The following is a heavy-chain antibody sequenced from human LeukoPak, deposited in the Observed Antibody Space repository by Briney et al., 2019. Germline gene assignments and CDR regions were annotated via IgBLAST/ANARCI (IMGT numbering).Heavy chain of an antibody. CDR1: GYTFTSYA. J-gene: IGHJ6*02. CDR3: AGAGLPYYYYGMDV. D-gene: IGHD4-11*01. Sequence: ASVKVSCTASGYTFTSYAMNWVRQVPGQGLEWMGWINTNTGNPTYAQGFTGRFVFSLDTSVSTAYLQISSLKAEDTAVYYCAGAGLPYYYYGMDVWGQGTTVTVSS. CDR2: INTNTGNP. V-gene: IGHV7-4-1*02.